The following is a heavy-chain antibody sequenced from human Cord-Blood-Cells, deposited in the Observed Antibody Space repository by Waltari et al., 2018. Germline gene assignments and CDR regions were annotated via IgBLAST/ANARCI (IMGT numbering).Heavy chain of an antibody. D-gene: IGHD3-16*01. CDR3: ARHVGSGGVKRTYNWFDP. Sequence: QLQLQESGPGLVKPSETLSLTCTVSGGSISSSSYYWGWIRQPPGQGLEWIGSIYYSGGTYYNPSLKSRVTISVDTSKNQFSLKLSSGTAADTAVYYCARHVGSGGVKRTYNWFDPWGQGTLVTVSS. V-gene: IGHV4-39*07. J-gene: IGHJ5*02. CDR1: GGSISSSSYY. CDR2: IYYSGGT.